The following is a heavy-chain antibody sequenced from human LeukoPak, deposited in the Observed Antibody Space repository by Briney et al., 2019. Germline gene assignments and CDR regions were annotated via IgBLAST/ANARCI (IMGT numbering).Heavy chain of an antibody. Sequence: GGSLRLSCAASGFTFSNAWMSWVREAPGKGLEWVGRIKSKTDGGTTDYAAPVKGRFTISRDDSKNTLYLQMNSLKTEDTAVFYCTRFYGDYVGYYYGMDVWGQGTTVTVSS. J-gene: IGHJ6*02. V-gene: IGHV3-15*07. CDR3: TRFYGDYVGYYYGMDV. D-gene: IGHD4-17*01. CDR1: GFTFSNAW. CDR2: IKSKTDGGTT.